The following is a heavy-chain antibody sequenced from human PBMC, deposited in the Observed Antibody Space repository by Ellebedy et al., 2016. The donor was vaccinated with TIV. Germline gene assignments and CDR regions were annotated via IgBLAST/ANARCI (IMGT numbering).Heavy chain of an antibody. Sequence: GESLKISCAASGFTFSSYSMNWVRQAPGKGLEWVSYISSSGSIMYYADSVKGRFTISRDNARNSLYLQMNSLRDEDTALYYCARSGSHYTDYWGQGTPVTVSS. V-gene: IGHV3-48*02. D-gene: IGHD1-26*01. J-gene: IGHJ4*02. CDR3: ARSGSHYTDY. CDR1: GFTFSSYS. CDR2: ISSSGSIM.